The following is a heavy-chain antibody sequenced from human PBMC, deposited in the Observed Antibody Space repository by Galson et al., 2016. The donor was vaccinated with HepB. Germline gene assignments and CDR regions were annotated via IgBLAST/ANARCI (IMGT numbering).Heavy chain of an antibody. V-gene: IGHV1-18*01. Sequence: SVKVSCKASGYNFTNYGIHWVRQAPGQGLEWTAWISAYNGNTHYAQKVQGRFTLTTDTSTSTVHMALRTLRPDDTAIYFCARDWGFLGGVTQNWFDPWGQGTLVTVSS. CDR1: GYNFTNYG. D-gene: IGHD3-16*01. CDR2: ISAYNGNT. J-gene: IGHJ5*02. CDR3: ARDWGFLGGVTQNWFDP.